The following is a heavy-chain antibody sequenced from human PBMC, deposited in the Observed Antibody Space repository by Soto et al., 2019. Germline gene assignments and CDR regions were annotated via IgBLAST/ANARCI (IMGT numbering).Heavy chain of an antibody. CDR1: GYSFTSYW. J-gene: IGHJ6*03. V-gene: IGHV5-51*01. CDR2: IYPGDSDT. D-gene: IGHD2-21*02. Sequence: GESLKISCKGSGYSFTSYWIGWVRQMPGRGLEWMGIIYPGDSDTRYSPSFQGQVTISADKSISTAYLQWSSLKASDTAMYYCARGGVTPPDYYYYMDVGGKGTRVTVPS. CDR3: ARGGVTPPDYYYYMDV.